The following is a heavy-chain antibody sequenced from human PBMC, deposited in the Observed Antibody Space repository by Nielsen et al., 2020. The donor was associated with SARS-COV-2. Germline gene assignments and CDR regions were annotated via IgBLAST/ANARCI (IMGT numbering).Heavy chain of an antibody. Sequence: LKISCAASGFTFSSYGMHWVRQAPGKGLEWVAVISYDGSNKYYADSVKGRFTISRDNSKNTLYLQMNSLRAEDTAVYYCATTTPHDYGDPYYYYYGMDVWGQGTTVTVSS. CDR2: ISYDGSNK. V-gene: IGHV3-30*03. D-gene: IGHD4-17*01. J-gene: IGHJ6*02. CDR3: ATTTPHDYGDPYYYYYGMDV. CDR1: GFTFSSYG.